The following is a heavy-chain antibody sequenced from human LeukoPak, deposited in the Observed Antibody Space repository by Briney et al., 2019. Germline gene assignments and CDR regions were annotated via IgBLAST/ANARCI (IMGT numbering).Heavy chain of an antibody. J-gene: IGHJ6*04. CDR1: GFTFSSYW. V-gene: IGHV3-7*03. CDR2: IKQDGSEK. Sequence: GRSLRLSCVASGFTFSSYWMSWVRQAPGKGLEWVANIKQDGSEKHYVDSLKGRFTISRDNAKNSLYLQMNGLRAEDTAVYYCARKFYAMDVWGIGTTVTVSS. CDR3: ARKFYAMDV.